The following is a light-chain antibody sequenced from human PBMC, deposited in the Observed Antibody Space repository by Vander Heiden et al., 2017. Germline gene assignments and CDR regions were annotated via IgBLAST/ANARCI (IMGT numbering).Light chain of an antibody. Sequence: QSALTPPAPLSRSHGQSRTISCTGTSSDVGGYNYVSWYQQHPGKAPKLMIYDVSNRPSGVSNRFSGSKSGNTASLTISGLQAEDEADYYCSSYTSSSTLVFGTGTKVTVL. J-gene: IGLJ1*01. CDR2: DVS. V-gene: IGLV2-14*01. CDR3: SSYTSSSTLV. CDR1: SSDVGGYNY.